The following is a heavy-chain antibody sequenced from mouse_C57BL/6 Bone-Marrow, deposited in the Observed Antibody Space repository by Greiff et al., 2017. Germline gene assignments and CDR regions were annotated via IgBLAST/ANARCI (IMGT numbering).Heavy chain of an antibody. Sequence: VQLQQPGAELVKPGASVKLSCKASGYTFTSYWMRWVKQRPGQGLEWIGMIHPNSGSTYYNEKFKSKATLTVDKSSSTAYMQLSSLTSDDSAVYYCARSQLKKFAYWGQGTLVTVSA. V-gene: IGHV1-64*01. CDR3: ARSQLKKFAY. D-gene: IGHD3-2*02. CDR2: IHPNSGST. J-gene: IGHJ3*01. CDR1: GYTFTSYW.